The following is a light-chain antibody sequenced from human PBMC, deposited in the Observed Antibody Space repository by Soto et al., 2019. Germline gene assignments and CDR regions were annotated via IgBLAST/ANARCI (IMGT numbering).Light chain of an antibody. Sequence: SALTQPAAVSGSPGQSITIYCTGTSSDVGGYNYVSWYQQHPGKAPKLIIYEVSNRPSGVSNRFSGSKSGNTASLTISGLQAEDEADYYCKSYTSKSTGVFGTGTKLTVL. CDR2: EVS. CDR3: KSYTSKSTGV. J-gene: IGLJ1*01. CDR1: SSDVGGYNY. V-gene: IGLV2-14*01.